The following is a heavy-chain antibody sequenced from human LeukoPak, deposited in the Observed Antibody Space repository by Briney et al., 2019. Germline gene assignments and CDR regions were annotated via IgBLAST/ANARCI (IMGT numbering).Heavy chain of an antibody. CDR3: ARRYYYGSGSYYPFDY. D-gene: IGHD3-10*01. V-gene: IGHV4-39*01. J-gene: IGHJ4*02. CDR2: IYYSGST. Sequence: SETLSLTCTVSGGSISSSSYYWGWIRQPPGKGLEWIGSIYYSGSTYYNPSLKSRVTISVDTSKNQFSLKLSSVTAADTAAYYCARRYYYGSGSYYPFDYWGQGTLVTVSS. CDR1: GGSISSSSYY.